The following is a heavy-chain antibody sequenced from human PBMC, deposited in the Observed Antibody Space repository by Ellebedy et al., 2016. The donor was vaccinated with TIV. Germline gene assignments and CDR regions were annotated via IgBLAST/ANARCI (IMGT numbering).Heavy chain of an antibody. Sequence: MPSETLSLTCSVSGYSISAGYYLGWIRQPPGKGLEWIGNIYPSGSSYYKSSLKSRVTISVDTSKNQFSLQLSSVTAADTAMYYCARVQARDYYYYYMEVWGKGTTVTVSS. CDR3: ARVQARDYYYYYMEV. V-gene: IGHV4-38-2*02. D-gene: IGHD5-12*01. CDR1: GYSISAGYY. J-gene: IGHJ6*03. CDR2: IYPSGSS.